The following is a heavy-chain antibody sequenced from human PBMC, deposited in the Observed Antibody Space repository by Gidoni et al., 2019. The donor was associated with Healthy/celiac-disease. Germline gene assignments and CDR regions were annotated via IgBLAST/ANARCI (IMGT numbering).Heavy chain of an antibody. CDR1: GGSISSYY. CDR3: ARVARLRHAFDI. Sequence: QVQLQESGPGLVKPSETLSLTCPVAGGSISSYYWSWIRQPPGKGLELIGYVYYSGSTNYNPSLKSRVTISVDTSKNQFSLKLSAVTAADTAVYYCARVARLRHAFDIWGQGTMVTVSS. CDR2: VYYSGST. V-gene: IGHV4-59*01. J-gene: IGHJ3*02.